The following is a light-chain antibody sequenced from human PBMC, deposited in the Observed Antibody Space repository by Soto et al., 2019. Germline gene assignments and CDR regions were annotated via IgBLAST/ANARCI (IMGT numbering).Light chain of an antibody. CDR3: HQLNNYPLT. Sequence: DIQLAQSPAVLSASVGDRVIMSCRASQGIGSYLAWYQQKPGKAPNLLIYAASTLQSGVPSRFSGSGSGTDFTLTISSLQPEDFATYYCHQLNNYPLTFGGGTRWIS. J-gene: IGKJ4*01. CDR1: QGIGSY. CDR2: AAS. V-gene: IGKV1-9*01.